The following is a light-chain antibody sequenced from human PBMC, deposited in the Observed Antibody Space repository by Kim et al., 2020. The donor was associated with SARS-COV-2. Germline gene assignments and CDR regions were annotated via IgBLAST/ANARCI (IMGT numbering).Light chain of an antibody. J-gene: IGLJ3*02. CDR2: QDS. Sequence: SVSPGQTASITCYGDKLGDKYACWYQQKPGQSPVLVIYQDSKRPSVIPERFSGYNSGNTATLTISGTQAMDEADYYCQAWDSSTWVFGGGTQLTVL. CDR3: QAWDSSTWV. CDR1: KLGDKY. V-gene: IGLV3-1*01.